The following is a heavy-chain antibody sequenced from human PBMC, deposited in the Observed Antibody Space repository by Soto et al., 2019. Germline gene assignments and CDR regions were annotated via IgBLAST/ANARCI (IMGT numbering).Heavy chain of an antibody. J-gene: IGHJ6*02. D-gene: IGHD6-13*01. CDR2: KYSGGST. CDR1: GFTVSSNY. CDR3: ARDRSSSWSDYYYYGMDV. V-gene: IGHV3-53*01. Sequence: PGGSLRLSCAASGFTVSSNYMSWVRQAPGKGREWASVKYSGGSTYYADAVKGRFTISRDNSKNTLYLQMNSLRAEDTAVYYFARDRSSSWSDYYYYGMDVWGQGTTVTVSS.